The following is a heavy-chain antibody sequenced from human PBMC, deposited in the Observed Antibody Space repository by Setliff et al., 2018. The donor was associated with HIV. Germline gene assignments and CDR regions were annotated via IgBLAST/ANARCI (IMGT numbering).Heavy chain of an antibody. CDR3: ATAGGRSWFDP. D-gene: IGHD3-16*01. Sequence: VASVKVSCKTSGYTFDAKYIHWARQAPGQGLEWMGWINPNSGGTNYARKFQGRVTMTRDTSISTAYMELNSLRSDDTAVYYCATAGGRSWFDPWGPGTLGTVSS. CDR2: INPNSGGT. J-gene: IGHJ5*02. CDR1: GYTFDAKY. V-gene: IGHV1-2*02.